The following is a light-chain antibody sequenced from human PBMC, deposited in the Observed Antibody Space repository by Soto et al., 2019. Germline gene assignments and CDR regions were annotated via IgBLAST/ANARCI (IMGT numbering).Light chain of an antibody. Sequence: QSALTQPASVSGSPGQSITISCTGTSSDVGGYNYVSWYQLHPGEAPKLIIYEVSHRPSGASNHFSGYKSGNTASLTISGXQAEDEADYYCSSYTSTSTPCVFGTGTKVTV. CDR1: SSDVGGYNY. CDR3: SSYTSTSTPCV. CDR2: EVS. V-gene: IGLV2-14*01. J-gene: IGLJ1*01.